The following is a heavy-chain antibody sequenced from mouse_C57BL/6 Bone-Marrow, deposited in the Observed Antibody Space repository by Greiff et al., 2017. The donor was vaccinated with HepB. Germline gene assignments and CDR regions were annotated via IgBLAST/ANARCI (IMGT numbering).Heavy chain of an antibody. J-gene: IGHJ4*01. V-gene: IGHV5-6*01. CDR1: GFTFSSYG. CDR3: ASQTLYYAMDY. Sequence: DVHLVESGGDLVKPGGSLKLSCAASGFTFSSYGMSWVRQTPDKRLEWVATISSGGSYTYYPDSVKGRFTISRDNAKNTLYLQMSSLKSEDTAMYYCASQTLYYAMDYWGQGTSVTVSS. CDR2: ISSGGSYT.